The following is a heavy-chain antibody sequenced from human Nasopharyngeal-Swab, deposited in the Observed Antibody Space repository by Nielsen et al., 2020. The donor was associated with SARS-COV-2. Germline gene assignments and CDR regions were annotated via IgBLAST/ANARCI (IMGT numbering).Heavy chain of an antibody. J-gene: IGHJ4*02. V-gene: IGHV1-18*01. Sequence: ASVKVSCKASGYIFTSYDISWVRQARGKGLEWWGWIGAYNGNTNYAQKFQDRVTMTTDTSTSTVYMELRSLRSDDTAVYYCARHGVAEDYWGQGTLVTVSS. CDR3: ARHGVAEDY. CDR2: IGAYNGNT. D-gene: IGHD3-3*01. CDR1: GYIFTSYD.